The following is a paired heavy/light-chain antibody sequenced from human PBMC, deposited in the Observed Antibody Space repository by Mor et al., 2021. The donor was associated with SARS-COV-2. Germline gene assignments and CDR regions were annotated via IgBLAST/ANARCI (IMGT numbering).Light chain of an antibody. J-gene: IGLJ2*01. V-gene: IGLV2-14*03. CDR3: SSYSETDILGAV. Sequence: SDLTQPASVSGSPGQSITISCTGTISDIGGYDYVSWYQQHPGRAPKLIIYGVNNRPSGLSNRFSGSKSGNTASLTISGLQAEDEAVYFCSSYSETDILGAVFGGGTRLTVL. CDR1: ISDIGGYDY. CDR2: GVN.
Heavy chain of an antibody. J-gene: IGHJ4*02. D-gene: IGHD2-21*02. CDR2: IDWNGAYK. Sequence: EVHLVESGGSVARPGGSLRLSCAVTGFNFENYGMSWVRQVPGKGLEWICSIDWNGAYKTYVDAVTGRFTISRDTAKNSLFLQMDSLRVEDTALYYCARDFYVHRCAGDCYRPYYFDYWGLGTLVTVSS. CDR1: GFNFENYG. V-gene: IGHV3-20*04. CDR3: ARDFYVHRCAGDCYRPYYFDY.